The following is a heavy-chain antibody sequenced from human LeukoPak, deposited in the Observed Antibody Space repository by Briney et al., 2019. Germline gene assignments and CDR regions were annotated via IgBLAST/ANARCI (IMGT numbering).Heavy chain of an antibody. CDR2: ISSSSTI. J-gene: IGHJ4*02. V-gene: IGHV3-48*04. CDR3: ARDWPMTN. CDR1: GFTFSSYS. Sequence: GGSLRLSCAASGFTFSSYSMNWVRQAPGKGLEWVSYISSSSTIYYADSVKGRFTISRDNAKNSLYLQMNSLRAEDTAVYYCARDWPMTNWGQGTLVTVSS. D-gene: IGHD4-11*01.